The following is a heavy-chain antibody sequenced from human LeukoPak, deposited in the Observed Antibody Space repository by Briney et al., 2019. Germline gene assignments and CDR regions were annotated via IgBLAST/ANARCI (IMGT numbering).Heavy chain of an antibody. J-gene: IGHJ6*03. CDR2: IYTSGST. V-gene: IGHV4-4*07. CDR3: ARDLGYCSSTSCRRDYYMDV. D-gene: IGHD2-2*01. CDR1: GGSISSYY. Sequence: PSETLSLTCTVSGGSISSYYWSWIRQPAGKGLEWIGRIYTSGSTNYNPSHKSRVTMSVDTSKNQFSLKLSSVTAADTAVYYCARDLGYCSSTSCRRDYYMDVWGKGTTVTVSS.